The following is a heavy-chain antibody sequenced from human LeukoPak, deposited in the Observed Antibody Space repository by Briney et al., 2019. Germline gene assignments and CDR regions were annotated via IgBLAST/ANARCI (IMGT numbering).Heavy chain of an antibody. D-gene: IGHD3/OR15-3a*01. Sequence: PSETLSLTCTVSGGSIMVAAYSWSWIRQPPGKGLEWIGYIYHSGRTYYNPSLKSRVTISVDTSKNQFSLKLTSVTAADTALYYCARHLAQGVISGTGIFEIWGQGTMVTVSS. CDR1: GGSIMVAAYS. CDR3: ARHLAQGVISGTGIFEI. V-gene: IGHV4-30-2*01. CDR2: IYHSGRT. J-gene: IGHJ3*02.